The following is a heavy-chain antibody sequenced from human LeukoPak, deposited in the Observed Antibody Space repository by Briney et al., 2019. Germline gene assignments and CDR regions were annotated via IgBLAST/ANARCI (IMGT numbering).Heavy chain of an antibody. CDR2: INPNSGDT. CDR3: ATQRGSYVWGTDFDY. J-gene: IGHJ4*02. Sequence: ASVKVSCKASGYTFTSYYMHWVRQAPGQGLEWMGWINPNSGDTKYAQKFQGRVTMTRDTSIGTAYVELSRLRSDDTAVYYCATQRGSYVWGTDFDYWGQGTLVTVSS. D-gene: IGHD3-16*01. V-gene: IGHV1-2*02. CDR1: GYTFTSYY.